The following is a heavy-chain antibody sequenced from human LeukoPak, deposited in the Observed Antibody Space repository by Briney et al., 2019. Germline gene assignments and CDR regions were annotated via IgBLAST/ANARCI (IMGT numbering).Heavy chain of an antibody. V-gene: IGHV1-18*01. CDR3: ARVTQTDYDFDY. CDR2: VSAYNGNT. CDR1: GYTFTSYG. J-gene: IGHJ4*02. D-gene: IGHD4-17*01. Sequence: ASVKVSCTASGYTFTSYGISWVRQAPGQGLEWMGWVSAYNGNTDYAQKLQGRVTMTTDTSTSTAYMELRSLRSDDTAAYYCARVTQTDYDFDYWGQGTLVTVSS.